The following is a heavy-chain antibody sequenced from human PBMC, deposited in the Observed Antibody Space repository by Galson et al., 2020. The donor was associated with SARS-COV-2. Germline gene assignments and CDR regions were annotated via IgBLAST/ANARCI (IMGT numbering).Heavy chain of an antibody. CDR2: MYFSGVA. V-gene: IGHV4-59*01. J-gene: IGHJ6*02. CDR1: GGPINSSH. D-gene: IGHD3-3*01. Sequence: SQTLSLTCSVSGGPINSSHWSWVRQSPGKGLEFIGYMYFSGVAYYNPSLKSRVTMSVDRTKNQFSLNLISVTAADTATYYCATFPGPMLRGGEWFYYYGLDVWGQGTTVIVSS. CDR3: ATFPGPMLRGGEWFYYYGLDV.